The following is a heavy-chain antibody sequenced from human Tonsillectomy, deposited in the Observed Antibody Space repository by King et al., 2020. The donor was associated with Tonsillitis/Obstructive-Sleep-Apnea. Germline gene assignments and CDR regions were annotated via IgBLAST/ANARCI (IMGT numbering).Heavy chain of an antibody. CDR2: INHSGST. V-gene: IGHV4-34*01. D-gene: IGHD3-16*02. CDR3: TRVEKMITFGGVIVPSDAFDV. J-gene: IGHJ3*01. Sequence: VQLQQWGAGLLKPSETLSLTCAVYGGSFSGYYWTWIRQPPGKGLEWMGEINHSGSTNYNPSLKSRVTISVDTTKNQFSLKLSSVTAAYTAVYYCTRVEKMITFGGVIVPSDAFDVWGQGTLVTVSS. CDR1: GGSFSGYY.